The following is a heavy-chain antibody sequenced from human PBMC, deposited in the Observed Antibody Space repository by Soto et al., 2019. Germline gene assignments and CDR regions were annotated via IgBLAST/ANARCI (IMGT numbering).Heavy chain of an antibody. D-gene: IGHD2-15*01. Sequence: EVQLLESRGGLVQPGGSLRVSCAASGFTFSSYAMSWVRQAPGKGMEWVAAISGSGGSTYYADSVKGRFTISRENFKNTLYLQMNSLRAEDAAVYYCAKDLVGSNADYYDYWGQGTLVTVSS. CDR2: ISGSGGST. V-gene: IGHV3-23*01. J-gene: IGHJ4*02. CDR3: AKDLVGSNADYYDY. CDR1: GFTFSSYA.